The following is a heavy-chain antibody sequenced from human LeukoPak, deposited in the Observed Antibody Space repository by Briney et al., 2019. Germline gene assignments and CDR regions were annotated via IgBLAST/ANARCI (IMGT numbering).Heavy chain of an antibody. D-gene: IGHD3-3*01. CDR1: GGSISSYY. Sequence: SETLSLTCTLSGGSISSYYWSWIRQPAGKGLEWIGRIYTSGSTNYNPSLKSRVTMSVDTSKNQFSLKLSSVTAADTAVYYCARDRNYDFWSGYLYWFDPWGQGTLVTVSS. CDR3: ARDRNYDFWSGYLYWFDP. V-gene: IGHV4-4*07. CDR2: IYTSGST. J-gene: IGHJ5*02.